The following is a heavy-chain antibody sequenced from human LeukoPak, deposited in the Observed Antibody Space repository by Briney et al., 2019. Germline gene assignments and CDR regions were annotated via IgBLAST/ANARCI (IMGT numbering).Heavy chain of an antibody. Sequence: SGRSLRLSCAASGYTFSNSGMHWVRQAPGKGLEWVAYIGHDGSNKFYAESVKGRFTISGDNSMDTAYLQMNSLKTEDTAIYYCAKDGDWTFDIWGQGTMVTVSS. CDR3: AKDGDWTFDI. V-gene: IGHV3-30*02. D-gene: IGHD2-21*02. CDR2: IGHDGSNK. J-gene: IGHJ3*02. CDR1: GYTFSNSG.